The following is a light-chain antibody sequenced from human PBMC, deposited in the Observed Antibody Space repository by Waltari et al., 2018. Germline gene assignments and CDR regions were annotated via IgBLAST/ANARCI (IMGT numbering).Light chain of an antibody. CDR1: QTVSSIY. V-gene: IGKV3-20*01. CDR3: QQYHNSPLYS. Sequence: EMVLTQSPGTLSLSPGERATLSCRASQTVSSIYLAWYQQTPGQAPRLLLYGASRRATGIPDRFSGSGYGTDFTLTISRLEPEDFAVYYCQQYHNSPLYSFGQGTKLEIK. J-gene: IGKJ2*03. CDR2: GAS.